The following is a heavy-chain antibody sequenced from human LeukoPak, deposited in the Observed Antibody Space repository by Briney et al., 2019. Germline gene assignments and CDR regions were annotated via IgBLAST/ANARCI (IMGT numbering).Heavy chain of an antibody. Sequence: ASVKVSCKASGYTFTGYYMHWVRQAPGQGLEWIGWINPNSGGTNYAQKFQGRVTMTRDTSISTAYMELSRLGSDDTAVYYCARNGYYDFWSDYIHPRNYYYMDVWGKGTTVTVSS. V-gene: IGHV1-2*02. CDR2: INPNSGGT. CDR3: ARNGYYDFWSDYIHPRNYYYMDV. CDR1: GYTFTGYY. D-gene: IGHD3-3*01. J-gene: IGHJ6*03.